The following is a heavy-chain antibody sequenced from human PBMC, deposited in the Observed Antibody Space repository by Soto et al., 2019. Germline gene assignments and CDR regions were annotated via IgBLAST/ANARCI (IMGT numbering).Heavy chain of an antibody. Sequence: GESLKISCKGSGYSFAGYWITWVRQKPGKGLEWMGRSDPSDSQTYYSPSFRGHVTISATKSITTVFLQWSSLRASDTAMYYCARQIYDSDTGPNFQYYFDSWGQGTPVTVSS. CDR1: GYSFAGYW. V-gene: IGHV5-10-1*01. CDR3: ARQIYDSDTGPNFQYYFDS. J-gene: IGHJ4*02. CDR2: SDPSDSQT. D-gene: IGHD3-22*01.